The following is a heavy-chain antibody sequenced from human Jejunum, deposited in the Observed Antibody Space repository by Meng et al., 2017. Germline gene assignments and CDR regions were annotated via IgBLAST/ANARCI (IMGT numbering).Heavy chain of an antibody. CDR1: GFNFRTYY. D-gene: IGHD5-24*01. CDR2: IDSDGSTT. J-gene: IGHJ4*02. Sequence: GESLKISCAASGFNFRTYYMHWVRQVPGKGLVWVSRIDSDGSTTNYADSVKGRFTISRDNAKNTLYLQMNSLRAEDTAVYYCVRDKDGYNYWGQGMLVTVSS. CDR3: VRDKDGYNY. V-gene: IGHV3-74*01.